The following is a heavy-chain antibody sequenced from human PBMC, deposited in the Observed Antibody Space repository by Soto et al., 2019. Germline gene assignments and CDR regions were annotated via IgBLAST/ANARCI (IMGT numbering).Heavy chain of an antibody. V-gene: IGHV3-30*18. Sequence: GGALRLSCAASGFTFSSYGMHWVRQAPGKGLEWVAVISYDGSNKYYADSVKGRFTISRDNSKNTLYLQMNSLRAEDTAVYYCAKKGGHHTPVAATLEDYYGMDVWGQGTTVTVSS. CDR1: GFTFSSYG. J-gene: IGHJ6*02. D-gene: IGHD2-15*01. CDR3: AKKGGHHTPVAATLEDYYGMDV. CDR2: ISYDGSNK.